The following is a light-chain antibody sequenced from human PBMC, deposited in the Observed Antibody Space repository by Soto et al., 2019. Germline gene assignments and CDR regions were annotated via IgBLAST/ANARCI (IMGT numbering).Light chain of an antibody. CDR1: QSISSIY. CDR2: GAS. CDR3: QHYGSSHSNT. Sequence: EIVLTQSPGTLSLSPGERATLSCRASQSISSIYLAWYQQKPGQAPRLLIYGASSRATGTPDRFSGSGSGTDFTLTISRLEPEDFAVYYCQHYGSSHSNTFGQGTRLEIK. V-gene: IGKV3-20*01. J-gene: IGKJ5*01.